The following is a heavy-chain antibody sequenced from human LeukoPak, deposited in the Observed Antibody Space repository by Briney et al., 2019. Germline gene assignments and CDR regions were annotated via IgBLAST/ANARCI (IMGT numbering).Heavy chain of an antibody. V-gene: IGHV4-34*01. CDR2: INHSGST. J-gene: IGHJ4*02. CDR3: ARQRPTGYSSGWYSAQPHYYFDY. Sequence: SETLSLTCAVYGGSFSGYYWSWIRQPPGKGLEWIGEINHSGSTNYNPSLKSRVTISVDTSKNQFSLKLSSVTAADTAVYYCARQRPTGYSSGWYSAQPHYYFDYWGQGTLVTVSS. D-gene: IGHD6-19*01. CDR1: GGSFSGYY.